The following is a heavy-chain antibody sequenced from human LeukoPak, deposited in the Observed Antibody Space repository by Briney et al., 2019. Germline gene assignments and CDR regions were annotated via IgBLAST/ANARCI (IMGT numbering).Heavy chain of an antibody. CDR2: ISSSGSTI. V-gene: IGHV3-48*03. CDR1: GFTFSSYE. J-gene: IGHJ4*02. CDR3: ARAYSGSYFDY. D-gene: IGHD1-26*01. Sequence: GGSLRLSCAAPGFTFSSYEMNWVRQAPGKGLEWVSYISSSGSTIYYAESVKGRFTISRDNAKNSLYLQMDSLRAEDTAVYYCARAYSGSYFDYWGQGTLVTVSS.